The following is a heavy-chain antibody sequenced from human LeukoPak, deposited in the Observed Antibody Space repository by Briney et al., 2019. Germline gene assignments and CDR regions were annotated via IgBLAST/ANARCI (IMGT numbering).Heavy chain of an antibody. Sequence: SETLSLTCTASGGSISSSTYYWGWIRQPPGKGLEWIATIYYSGTTYYNPSLKSRVTISVDTSKNQFYLMLSSVTAADTAVYYCARGPTTKYFDSWGRGTLVTVSS. D-gene: IGHD4-17*01. V-gene: IGHV4-39*01. CDR1: GGSISSSTYY. CDR3: ARGPTTKYFDS. J-gene: IGHJ4*02. CDR2: IYYSGTT.